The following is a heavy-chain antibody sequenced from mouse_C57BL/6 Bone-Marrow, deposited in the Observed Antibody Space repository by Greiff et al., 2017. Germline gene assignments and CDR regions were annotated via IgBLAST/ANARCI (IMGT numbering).Heavy chain of an antibody. J-gene: IGHJ3*01. V-gene: IGHV1-64*01. CDR3: ARGTPPGFAY. D-gene: IGHD2-14*01. Sequence: QVQLQQPGAELVKPGASVKLSCKASGYTFTSYWMHWVKQRPGQGLAWIGMIHPNSGSTNYNERFKSKAPLTVEKSSSTAYMQLSSLTSEDSAVYYCARGTPPGFAYWGQGTLVTVSA. CDR1: GYTFTSYW. CDR2: IHPNSGST.